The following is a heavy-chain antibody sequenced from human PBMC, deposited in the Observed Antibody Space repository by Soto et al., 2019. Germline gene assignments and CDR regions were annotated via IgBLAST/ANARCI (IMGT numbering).Heavy chain of an antibody. CDR3: VRVPTGGYAFSLDDY. J-gene: IGHJ4*02. CDR2: INSDGSTT. CDR1: GFTFSSYW. D-gene: IGHD5-12*01. V-gene: IGHV3-74*01. Sequence: PGGSLRLSCAASGFTFSSYWMHWVRQAPGKGLVWVSRINSDGSTTTYADSVKGRFTISRDNAKNTLYLQMNSLRAEDTALYYCVRVPTGGYAFSLDDYWGQGTPVTVSS.